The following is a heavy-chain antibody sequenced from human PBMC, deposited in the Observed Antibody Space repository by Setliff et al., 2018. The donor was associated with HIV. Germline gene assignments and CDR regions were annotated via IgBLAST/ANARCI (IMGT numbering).Heavy chain of an antibody. CDR3: ARTTYSSSSVT. V-gene: IGHV4-59*11. CDR1: GGSISSHY. Sequence: SETLSLTCTVSGGSISSHYWSWIRQPPGKGLEWIGSIYYSGSTNYNPSLKSRVTISVDTSKNQFSLKLSSVTAADTAVYYCARTTYSSSSVTWGQGTLVTVSS. CDR2: IYYSGST. J-gene: IGHJ4*02. D-gene: IGHD6-6*01.